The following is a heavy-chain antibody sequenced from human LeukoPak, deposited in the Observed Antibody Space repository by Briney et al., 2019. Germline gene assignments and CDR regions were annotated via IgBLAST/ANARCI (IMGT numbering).Heavy chain of an antibody. CDR1: GGSISTSNYY. Sequence: SETLSLTCTVSGGSISTSNYYWGWIRQPPGKGLEWIGNIFYSGSTYYSPSLKSRVTISLDTSRNQFSLKLTSVTAADTAVYYCARPKSYSSGWSDAFDIWGQGTMVTVSS. D-gene: IGHD6-19*01. V-gene: IGHV4-39*07. CDR3: ARPKSYSSGWSDAFDI. CDR2: IFYSGST. J-gene: IGHJ3*02.